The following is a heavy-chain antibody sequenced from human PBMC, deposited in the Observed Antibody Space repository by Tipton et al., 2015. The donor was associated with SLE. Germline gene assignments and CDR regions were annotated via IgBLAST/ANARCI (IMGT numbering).Heavy chain of an antibody. CDR1: GGSISSSSYY. V-gene: IGHV4-39*07. CDR3: AREGCSSTSCYTGGWFDS. CDR2: IYYSGST. D-gene: IGHD2-2*02. J-gene: IGHJ5*01. Sequence: TLSLTCTVSGGSISSSSYYWGWIRQPPGKGLEWIGSIYYSGSTYYNASLKSRVTTLVDTSKNQFSLKLSSVTAADTAVYYCAREGCSSTSCYTGGWFDSWGQGTLVTVSS.